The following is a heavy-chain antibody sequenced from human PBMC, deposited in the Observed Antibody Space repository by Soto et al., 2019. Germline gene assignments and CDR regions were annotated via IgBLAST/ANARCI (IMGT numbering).Heavy chain of an antibody. D-gene: IGHD3-3*01. CDR2: ISGSGTST. V-gene: IGHV3-23*01. CDR1: GFTFSSFA. CDR3: ARDLRPTYYDFWSRPAGFDP. Sequence: PGGSLRLSCAASGFTFSSFAMTWVRQAPGKGLEWVSGISGSGTSTDYADSVKGRSTISRDNAKNTLYLQMNSLRAEDTAVYHCARDLRPTYYDFWSRPAGFDPWGQGTLVTV. J-gene: IGHJ5*02.